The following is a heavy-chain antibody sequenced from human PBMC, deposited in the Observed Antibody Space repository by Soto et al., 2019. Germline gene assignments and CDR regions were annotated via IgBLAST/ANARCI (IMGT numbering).Heavy chain of an antibody. V-gene: IGHV4-4*02. CDR2: IFHDGTA. D-gene: IGHD2-8*01. Sequence: SETLSLTCAVFGVSISSGNWWTWVRQTPQRGLEYIGEIFHDGTANYYPSFERRVAISVDTSKNQFSLKLTSVTAADTAIYFCARLVYDTRLNYMYFDFWGQGALVTVSS. CDR3: ARLVYDTRLNYMYFDF. J-gene: IGHJ4*02. CDR1: GVSISSGNW.